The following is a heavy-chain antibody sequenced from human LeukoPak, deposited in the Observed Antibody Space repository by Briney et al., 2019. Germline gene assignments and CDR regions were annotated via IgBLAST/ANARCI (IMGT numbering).Heavy chain of an antibody. J-gene: IGHJ4*02. V-gene: IGHV3-7*01. CDR1: GFTVSSNY. Sequence: GGSLRLSCAASGFTVSSNYMSWVRQAPGKGLEWVANIKQDGSEKYYVDSVKGRFTISRDNAKNSLYLQMNSLRAEDTAVYYCARDRGHTGTTDYWGQGTLVTVSS. D-gene: IGHD1-1*01. CDR2: IKQDGSEK. CDR3: ARDRGHTGTTDY.